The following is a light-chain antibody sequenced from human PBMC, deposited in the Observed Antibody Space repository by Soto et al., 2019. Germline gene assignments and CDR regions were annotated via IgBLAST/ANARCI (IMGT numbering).Light chain of an antibody. CDR2: GAS. J-gene: IGKJ5*01. CDR1: QSVSSSY. CDR3: QQYGSSHT. V-gene: IGKV3-20*01. Sequence: EIVLTQSPGTLSLSPGERATLSCRASQSVSSSYLAWYQQKPGQAPRLLIYGASSRATGISDRFSGSGSGTEFALTISRLEPEDFGVYYCQQYGSSHTFGQGTRLE.